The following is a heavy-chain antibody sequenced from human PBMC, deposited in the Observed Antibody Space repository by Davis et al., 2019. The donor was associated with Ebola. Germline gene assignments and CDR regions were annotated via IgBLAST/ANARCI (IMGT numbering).Heavy chain of an antibody. CDR1: GFTFSTYW. J-gene: IGHJ4*02. V-gene: IGHV3-7*01. D-gene: IGHD3-10*01. CDR3: ARDLAGGGRFDY. Sequence: PGGSLRLSCAASGFTFSTYWMTWVRQAPGKGLEWVANIKQDGSEKYSVDSVKGRFTISRDNAKNSLYLEMNSLRAEDTAVYYCARDLAGGGRFDYWGQGTLVTVSS. CDR2: IKQDGSEK.